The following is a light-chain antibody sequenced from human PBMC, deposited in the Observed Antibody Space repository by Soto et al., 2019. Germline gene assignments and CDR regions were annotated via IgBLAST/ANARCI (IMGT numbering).Light chain of an antibody. J-gene: IGKJ1*01. CDR2: GAS. Sequence: EIVVTQSPATLSVSPGERATLSCRASQSVSSKLAWYQQKPGQAPRVLIYGASTRATGIPARFSGSGSGTEFTLTISSLQSEDFAVYYCQQYNDWPPTWTFGQGTKV. CDR1: QSVSSK. V-gene: IGKV3-15*01. CDR3: QQYNDWPPTWT.